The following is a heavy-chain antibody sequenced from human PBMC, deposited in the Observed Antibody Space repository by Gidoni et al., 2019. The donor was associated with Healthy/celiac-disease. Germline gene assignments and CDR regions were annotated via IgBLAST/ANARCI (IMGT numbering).Heavy chain of an antibody. V-gene: IGHV1-69*01. CDR2: ILPIFGTV. CDR3: AREEYGSGSYPYFDY. CDR1: GGTFSSYA. D-gene: IGHD3-10*01. J-gene: IGHJ4*02. Sequence: QVQLVQAGAEVKKPGSSVKVSCKASGGTFSSYAISWVRQAPGQGLEWMGGILPIFGTVNYAQKCQGRVTITADESTSTAYMELSSLRSEDTAVYYCAREEYGSGSYPYFDYWGQGTLVTVSS.